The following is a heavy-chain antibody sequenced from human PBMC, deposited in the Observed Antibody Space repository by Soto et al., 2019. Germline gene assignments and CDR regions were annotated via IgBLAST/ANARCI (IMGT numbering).Heavy chain of an antibody. D-gene: IGHD5-12*01. CDR2: INPNSGGT. Sequence: ASVKVSCKASGYTFTGYYMHWVRQAPGQGLEWMGWINPNSGGTNYAQKFQGWVTMTRDTSISTAYMELSRLRSDDTAVYYCARDRVATTQGFYYYYGMDVWGQATTVTVSS. V-gene: IGHV1-2*04. CDR1: GYTFTGYY. J-gene: IGHJ6*02. CDR3: ARDRVATTQGFYYYYGMDV.